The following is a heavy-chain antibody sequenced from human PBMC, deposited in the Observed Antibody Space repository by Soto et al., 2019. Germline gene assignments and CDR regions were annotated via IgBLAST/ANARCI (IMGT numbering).Heavy chain of an antibody. V-gene: IGHV1-18*01. CDR2: ISAYNGNT. CDR3: AKGKGRILEWLSLDY. Sequence: QVQLVQSGAEVKKPGASVKVSCKASGYTFTSYGISWVRQAPGQGLEWMGWISAYNGNTNYAQKLQGRVTMTTDTSTSKAYMERRRLRSDDTAVYYWAKGKGRILEWLSLDYWGQGTLVTVSS. D-gene: IGHD3-3*01. CDR1: GYTFTSYG. J-gene: IGHJ4*02.